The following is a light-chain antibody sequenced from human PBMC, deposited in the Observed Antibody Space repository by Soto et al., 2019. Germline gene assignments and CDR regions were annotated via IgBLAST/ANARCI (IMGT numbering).Light chain of an antibody. CDR2: AAS. CDR1: QSIINY. CDR3: QQSYTTPYT. V-gene: IGKV1-39*01. J-gene: IGKJ2*01. Sequence: DIQMTQSPSSLSASVGDRVTITCRASQSIINYLNWYQQKPGKAPNLLIYAASILQSGVPSRFSGSGSGTDFTLTISSLQAEYIATYWCQQSYTTPYTFGQGTNLEI.